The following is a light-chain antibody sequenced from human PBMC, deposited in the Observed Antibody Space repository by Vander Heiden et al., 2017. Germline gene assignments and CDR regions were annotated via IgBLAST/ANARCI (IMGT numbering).Light chain of an antibody. V-gene: IGLV2-14*01. CDR3: SSYTSSPTLV. CDR1: SSDVGAYNY. Sequence: QSALTQPASVSGSPGQSITISCTGTSSDVGAYNYVSWYQQHPGKAPKLIIYDVSDRPSGVSNRFSGSKSGNTASLTISGLQAEDEADYYCSSYTSSPTLVFGGGTKL. J-gene: IGLJ2*01. CDR2: DVS.